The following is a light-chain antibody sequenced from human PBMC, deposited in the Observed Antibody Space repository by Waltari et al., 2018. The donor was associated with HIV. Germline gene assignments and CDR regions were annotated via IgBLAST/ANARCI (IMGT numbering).Light chain of an antibody. CDR1: SNNVGYEG. Sequence: QAGLTQPPSVSKGLRQTATLTCTGNSNNVGYEGAAWLQQHQGHPPKLLSCRNNNRPPGLSERFSASRSGDTASLTITGPQPEDEADYYCTAWDSSPSAWVFGGGTKLTVL. J-gene: IGLJ3*02. CDR2: RNN. V-gene: IGLV10-54*01. CDR3: TAWDSSPSAWV.